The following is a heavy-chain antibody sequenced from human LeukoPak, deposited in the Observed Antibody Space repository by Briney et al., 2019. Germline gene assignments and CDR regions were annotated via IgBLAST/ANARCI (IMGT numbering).Heavy chain of an antibody. V-gene: IGHV4-34*01. Sequence: ASETLSLTCAVYGGSFSGYYWSWIRQPPGKGLGWIGEINHSGSTNYNPSLKSRVTISADTSKNQFSLKLSSVTAADTAVYYCARGLRYQLLCLDYWGQGTLVTVSS. D-gene: IGHD2-2*01. CDR2: INHSGST. CDR1: GGSFSGYY. CDR3: ARGLRYQLLCLDY. J-gene: IGHJ4*02.